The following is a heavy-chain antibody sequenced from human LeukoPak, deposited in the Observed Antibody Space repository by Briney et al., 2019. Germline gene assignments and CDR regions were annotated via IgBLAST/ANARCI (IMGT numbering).Heavy chain of an antibody. CDR3: TRDRSRAEDD. CDR2: INQGGSDK. J-gene: IGHJ4*02. Sequence: PGGALRLSCAASGFTFIGHWMSWVRQTPGKGLGWVANINQGGSDKYYGDSVKGRFTISRDNANNLLYLQMNSLRGEDTAVYYCTRDRSRAEDDWGQGTLVTVSS. CDR1: GFTFIGHW. V-gene: IGHV3-7*01. D-gene: IGHD1-14*01.